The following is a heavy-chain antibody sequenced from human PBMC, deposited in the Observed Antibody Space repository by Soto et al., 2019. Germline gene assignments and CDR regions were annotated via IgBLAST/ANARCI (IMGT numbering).Heavy chain of an antibody. V-gene: IGHV4-59*08. J-gene: IGHJ4*02. D-gene: IGHD2-15*01. CDR2: IYYSGST. Sequence: QVQLQESGPGLVKPSDTLSLTCTVSGGSISSYYWSWIRQPPGKGLEWIGYIYYSGSTNDNPSLKSRVTISVDTAKNQFSLKLSSVTAADTAVYYCARRYGGTFDYWGQGTLVTVSS. CDR3: ARRYGGTFDY. CDR1: GGSISSYY.